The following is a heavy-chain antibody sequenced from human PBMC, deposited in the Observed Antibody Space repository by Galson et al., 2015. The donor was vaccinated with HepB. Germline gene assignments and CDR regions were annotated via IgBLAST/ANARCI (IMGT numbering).Heavy chain of an antibody. D-gene: IGHD6-19*01. J-gene: IGHJ2*01. CDR2: INPSGGST. CDR1: GYTFTSYY. Sequence: SVKVSCKASGYTFTSYYMHWVRQAPGQGLEWMGIINPSGGSTSYAQKFQGRVTMTRDTSTSTVCMELSSLRSEDTAVYYCARGSGQQWLVRYFDLWGRGTLVTVSS. V-gene: IGHV1-46*01. CDR3: ARGSGQQWLVRYFDL.